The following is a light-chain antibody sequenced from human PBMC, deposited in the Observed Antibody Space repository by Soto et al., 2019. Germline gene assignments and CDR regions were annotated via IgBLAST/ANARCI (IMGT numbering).Light chain of an antibody. J-gene: IGKJ5*01. CDR3: QQYNNWPIT. CDR2: GAS. Sequence: EIVMTQSPATLSVSPGERATLSCRASQSVSGNLAWYQQKPGQAPRLLIYGASTRATGIPARFSGSGSGTEFTLTISSLQTEDFAVYYCQQYNNWPITFGQGTQLEIK. V-gene: IGKV3-15*01. CDR1: QSVSGN.